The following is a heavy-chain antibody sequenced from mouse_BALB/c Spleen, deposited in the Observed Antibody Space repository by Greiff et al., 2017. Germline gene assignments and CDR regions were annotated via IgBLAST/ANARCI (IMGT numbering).Heavy chain of an antibody. D-gene: IGHD1-2*01. CDR2: ISSGGST. J-gene: IGHJ3*01. Sequence: EVKLMESGGGLVKPGGSLKLSCAASGFTFSSYAMSWVRQTPEKRLEWVASISSGGSTYYPDSVKGRFTISRDNARNILYLQMSSLRSEDTAMYYCARSGYYGSQAWFAYWGQGTLVTVSA. CDR3: ARSGYYGSQAWFAY. V-gene: IGHV5-6-5*01. CDR1: GFTFSSYA.